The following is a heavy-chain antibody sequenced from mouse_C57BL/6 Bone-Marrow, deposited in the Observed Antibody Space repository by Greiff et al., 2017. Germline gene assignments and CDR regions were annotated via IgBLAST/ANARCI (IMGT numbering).Heavy chain of an antibody. Sequence: VQLQESGPGLVKPSQSLSLTCSVTGYSITSGYYWNWIRQFPGNKLEWMGYISYDGSNNYNPSLKNRISITRDTSKNQFFLKLNSVTTEDTATYYCARGDSNHGGFAYWGQGTLVTVSA. CDR1: GYSITSGYY. CDR2: ISYDGSN. V-gene: IGHV3-6*01. D-gene: IGHD2-5*01. J-gene: IGHJ3*01. CDR3: ARGDSNHGGFAY.